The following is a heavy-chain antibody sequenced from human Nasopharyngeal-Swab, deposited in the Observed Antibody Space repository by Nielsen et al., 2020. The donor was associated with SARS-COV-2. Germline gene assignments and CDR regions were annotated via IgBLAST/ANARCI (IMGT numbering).Heavy chain of an antibody. D-gene: IGHD1-14*01. CDR3: ARDRPDANGDAFDI. Sequence: GESLKISCAASGFTFSNYAMHWVRQAPGKGLEWVAVVANDAGFKHYADSVKGRFTISRDNSENTLSLQMNSLRPEDTAVYYCARDRPDANGDAFDIWGQGTMVTVSS. CDR1: GFTFSNYA. V-gene: IGHV3-30-3*01. J-gene: IGHJ3*02. CDR2: VANDAGFK.